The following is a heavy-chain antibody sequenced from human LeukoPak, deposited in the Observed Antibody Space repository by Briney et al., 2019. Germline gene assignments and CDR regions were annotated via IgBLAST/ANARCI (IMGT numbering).Heavy chain of an antibody. CDR3: AREWEYSSGCSAFDI. J-gene: IGHJ3*02. CDR2: IYYSGST. V-gene: IGHV4-39*07. Sequence: SETLSLTCTVSGGSISSSSYYWGWIRQPPGKGLEWIGSIYYSGSTYYNPCLKSRVTISVDTSKNQFSLKLSSVTAADTAVYYCAREWEYSSGCSAFDIWGQGTMVTVSS. CDR1: GGSISSSSYY. D-gene: IGHD6-19*01.